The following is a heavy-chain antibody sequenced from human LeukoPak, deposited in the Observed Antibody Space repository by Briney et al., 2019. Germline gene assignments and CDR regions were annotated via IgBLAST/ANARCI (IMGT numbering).Heavy chain of an antibody. CDR1: GFTFSSYA. CDR3: EKNAALGYCSSTSCPIDP. D-gene: IGHD2-2*01. J-gene: IGHJ5*02. Sequence: GGSLRLSCAASGFTFSSYAITWVRQAPGKGLEWVSGLSGSGDSTHYADSVKGRFTISRDNSKNTLYLQMKSLRAEDTALYYCEKNAALGYCSSTSCPIDPWGQGTLVTVSS. V-gene: IGHV3-23*01. CDR2: LSGSGDST.